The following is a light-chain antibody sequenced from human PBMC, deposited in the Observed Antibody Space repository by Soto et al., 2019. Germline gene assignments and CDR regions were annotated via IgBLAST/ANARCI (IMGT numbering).Light chain of an antibody. CDR3: CLYVGGRTYV. J-gene: IGLJ1*01. CDR1: VGL. V-gene: IGLV2-23*01. Sequence: QSVLTQPASVSGSPGQSITISCTGTVGLVSWYQQHPGKVPKLIIYDDTKRPSGVSSRFSGSKSGNTASLTISGLQTEDEADYYCCLYVGGRTYVFGPVTKVTVL. CDR2: DDT.